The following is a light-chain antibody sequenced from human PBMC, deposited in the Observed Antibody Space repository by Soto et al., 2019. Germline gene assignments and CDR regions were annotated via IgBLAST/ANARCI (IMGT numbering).Light chain of an antibody. CDR2: EVN. CDR3: SSYAGSNWYV. V-gene: IGLV2-8*01. Sequence: LTQPPSPTGPPGQSVTISCTRTNSDVGGYNYVSWYQQYPGKAPTLLIYEVNERPSGVPDRFSGSKSGNTASLTVSGLQTADEADYYCSSYAGSNWYVFGTGT. CDR1: NSDVGGYNY. J-gene: IGLJ1*01.